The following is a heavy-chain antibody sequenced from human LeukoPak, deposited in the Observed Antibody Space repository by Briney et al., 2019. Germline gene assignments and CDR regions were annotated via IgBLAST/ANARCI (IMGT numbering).Heavy chain of an antibody. D-gene: IGHD6-19*01. V-gene: IGHV1-18*01. CDR3: ARSIAVAGTPPQGYYGMDV. CDR1: GYTFTSYG. J-gene: IGHJ6*02. CDR2: ISAYNGNT. Sequence: ASVKVSCKASGYTFTSYGISWVRQAPGQGLEGRGWISAYNGNTNYAQKLQGRVTVTTDTSTSTAYMELRSLRSDDTAVYYCARSIAVAGTPPQGYYGMDVWGQGTTVTVSS.